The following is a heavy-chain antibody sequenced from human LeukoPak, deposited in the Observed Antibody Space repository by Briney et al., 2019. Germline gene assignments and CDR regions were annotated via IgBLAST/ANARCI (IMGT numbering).Heavy chain of an antibody. V-gene: IGHV4-39*01. J-gene: IGHJ6*03. D-gene: IGHD3-16*01. Sequence: SETLSLTCTVSGDSISSSGDYWGWIRQPPGKGLEWIGNIYYSGSTYYSPPLKSRVTIAVDTSKNQFSLKLTSVTAADTAVYYCARVGATYPHYYMDVWGKGTTVTVAS. CDR1: GDSISSSGDY. CDR3: ARVGATYPHYYMDV. CDR2: IYYSGST.